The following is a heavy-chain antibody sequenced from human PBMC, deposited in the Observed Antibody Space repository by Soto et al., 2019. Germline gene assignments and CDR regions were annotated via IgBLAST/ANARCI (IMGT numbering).Heavy chain of an antibody. V-gene: IGHV1-69*12. Sequence: QVQLVQSGAEVKKPGSSVKVSCKASGGTFSSYAISWVRQAPGQGLEWMGGIIPIFGTANYAQKFQGRVTSTANDSTSTADMELSSLRSEDTAVYYCARETTAMVNSLDYWGQGTLVTVSS. CDR3: ARETTAMVNSLDY. CDR2: IIPIFGTA. D-gene: IGHD5-18*01. J-gene: IGHJ4*02. CDR1: GGTFSSYA.